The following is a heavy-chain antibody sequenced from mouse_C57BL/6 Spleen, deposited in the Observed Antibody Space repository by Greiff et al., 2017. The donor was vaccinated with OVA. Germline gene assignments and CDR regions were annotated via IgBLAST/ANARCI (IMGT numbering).Heavy chain of an antibody. Sequence: QVQLQQPGAELVKPGASVKMSCKASGYTFTSYWITWVKQRPGQGLEWIGDIYPGSGSTNYNEKCKSKATLTVDTSSSTAYMQLSSLTSEDSAVDYCARCYGSDYAMDYWGQGTSVTVSS. CDR1: GYTFTSYW. J-gene: IGHJ4*01. D-gene: IGHD1-1*01. CDR3: ARCYGSDYAMDY. V-gene: IGHV1-55*01. CDR2: IYPGSGST.